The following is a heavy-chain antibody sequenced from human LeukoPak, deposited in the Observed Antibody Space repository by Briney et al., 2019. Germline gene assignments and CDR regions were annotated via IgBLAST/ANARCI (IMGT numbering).Heavy chain of an antibody. CDR2: ISPYNGKT. J-gene: IGHJ4*02. D-gene: IGHD4-17*01. CDR3: ARAPSYDDSSNDY. Sequence: ASVKVSCKASGYTFTNYGISWVRQAPGQGLGWMGWISPYNGKTNYAQRLQGRVTMTTETSTNTAYMELRSLSSDDMAVYYCARAPSYDDSSNDYWGQGTLITVSS. V-gene: IGHV1-18*03. CDR1: GYTFTNYG.